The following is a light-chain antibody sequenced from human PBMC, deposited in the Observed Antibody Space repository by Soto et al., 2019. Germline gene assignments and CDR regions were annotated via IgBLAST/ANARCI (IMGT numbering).Light chain of an antibody. Sequence: DIVMTQSPDSLAVSLGERATINCKSSQSVLYNSNNKNYLAWYQQKPGQPPKLLIYWASTRESGVPDRFSGSGSGTDFTLTISSLQAEDVAVYYCQQYYRPWTFGQGTKVESK. CDR2: WAS. V-gene: IGKV4-1*01. J-gene: IGKJ1*01. CDR1: QSVLYNSNNKNY. CDR3: QQYYRPWT.